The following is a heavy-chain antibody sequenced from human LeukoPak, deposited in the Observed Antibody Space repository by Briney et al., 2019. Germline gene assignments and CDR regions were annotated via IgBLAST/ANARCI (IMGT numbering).Heavy chain of an antibody. V-gene: IGHV1-46*01. J-gene: IGHJ4*02. CDR2: INPSGGST. D-gene: IGHD5-18*01. CDR3: ARDATAMDELFDY. CDR1: GYTFTSYD. Sequence: GPVKVSCKASGYTFTSYDINWVRQAPGQGLEWMGIINPSGGSTSYAQKFQGRVTMTRDTSTSTVYMELSSLRSEDTAVYYCARDATAMDELFDYWGQGTLVTVSS.